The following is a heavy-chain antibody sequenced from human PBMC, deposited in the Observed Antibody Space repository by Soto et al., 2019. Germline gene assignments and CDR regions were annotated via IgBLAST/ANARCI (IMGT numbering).Heavy chain of an antibody. CDR1: GGSISSGGYY. CDR2: IYYSGST. CDR3: ARVGGSSGYYYNFDY. J-gene: IGHJ4*02. V-gene: IGHV4-31*03. Sequence: SETLSLTCTVSGGSISSGGYYWSWIRQHPGKGLEWIGYIYYSGSTYYNPSLKSRVTISVDTSKNQFSLKLSSVTAADTAVYYRARVGGSSGYYYNFDYWGQGTLVTVSS. D-gene: IGHD3-22*01.